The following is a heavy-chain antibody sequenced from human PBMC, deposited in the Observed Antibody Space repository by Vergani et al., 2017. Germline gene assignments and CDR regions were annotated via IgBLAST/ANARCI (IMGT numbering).Heavy chain of an antibody. Sequence: QVQLQESGPGLVKPSETLSLTCAVSGFSIDNGYYWDWIRQPPGKGLEWIGSIYRTGRTHFNPSLKSRVTISVDTSNNHFSRRLKSLTAANTAVYYCARLSGIVYDIFSGTQYFFDFWGQGTLVTVSS. CDR1: GFSIDNGYY. CDR2: IYRTGRT. V-gene: IGHV4-38-2*01. D-gene: IGHD3-9*01. J-gene: IGHJ4*02. CDR3: ARLSGIVYDIFSGTQYFFDF.